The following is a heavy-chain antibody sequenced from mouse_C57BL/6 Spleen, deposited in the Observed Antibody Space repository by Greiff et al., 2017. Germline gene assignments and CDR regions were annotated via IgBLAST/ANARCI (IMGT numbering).Heavy chain of an antibody. Sequence: VQLQQSGAELAKPGASVKLSCKASGYTFTSYWMHWVKQRPGQGLEWIGYINPSSGYTNYNQKFKDKATLTADKSSSTAYMQLSSLTYVDSAVYYGAREGVYECYCDDYDLDYWGQGTSVTVSS. V-gene: IGHV1-7*01. CDR1: GYTFTSYW. CDR2: INPSSGYT. J-gene: IGHJ4*01. CDR3: AREGVYECYCDDYDLDY. D-gene: IGHD2-3*01.